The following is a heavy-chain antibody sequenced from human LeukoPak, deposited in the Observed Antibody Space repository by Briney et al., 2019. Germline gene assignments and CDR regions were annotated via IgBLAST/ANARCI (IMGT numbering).Heavy chain of an antibody. Sequence: SGPTLEKPTQTLTLTCTFSGFSLSSNGVAVGWIRQPPGKALEWLAIIYWDNNKGYSPSLRSRLTITKDTSKNQVVLTMTNMDPVDTATYFCARSTRNWGSHPYFDFWGQGILVTVSS. CDR1: GFSLSSNGVA. CDR3: ARSTRNWGSHPYFDF. CDR2: IYWDNNK. D-gene: IGHD7-27*01. V-gene: IGHV2-5*02. J-gene: IGHJ4*02.